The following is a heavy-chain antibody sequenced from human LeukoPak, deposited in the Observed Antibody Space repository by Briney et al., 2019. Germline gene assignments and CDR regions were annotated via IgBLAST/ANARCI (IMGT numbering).Heavy chain of an antibody. CDR1: GYTFSAYY. CDR2: INPSGGT. J-gene: IGHJ4*02. CDR3: ARGEDNGDDFDY. V-gene: IGHV1-2*04. D-gene: IGHD4-17*01. Sequence: GASVTVSCMASGYTFSAYYMHWVRQAPGQGLEWMGWINPSGGTNYAQKFQGWVTMTRDTSISTAYMELSRLRSDDTAVYYCARGEDNGDDFDYWGQGTLVTVSS.